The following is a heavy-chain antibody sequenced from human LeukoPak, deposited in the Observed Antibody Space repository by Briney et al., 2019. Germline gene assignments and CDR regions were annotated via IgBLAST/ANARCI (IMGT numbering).Heavy chain of an antibody. V-gene: IGHV4-39*01. Sequence: PSETLSLTCTVSGGPISTSSYSWGWIRQPPGKGLEWIGTIYYSGSTYYNPSLESRVTISVDTSKSQFSLKLSSVAAADTAVYYCASHGYSSGYYSYYYYGMDVWGQGTTVTVSS. CDR2: IYYSGST. J-gene: IGHJ6*02. CDR3: ASHGYSSGYYSYYYYGMDV. CDR1: GGPISTSSYS. D-gene: IGHD3-22*01.